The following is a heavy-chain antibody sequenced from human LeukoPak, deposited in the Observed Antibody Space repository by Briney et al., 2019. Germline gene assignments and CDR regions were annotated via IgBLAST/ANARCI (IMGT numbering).Heavy chain of an antibody. CDR1: GGSISSSSYY. Sequence: PSETLSLTCTVSGGSISSSSYYWGWIRQPPGKGLGWIGNIYYSGSTYYNPSLKSRVTISLDTSKNQFSLKLSSVTAADTAVYYCARPDDGAFDFWGQGTMVTVST. CDR3: ARPDDGAFDF. V-gene: IGHV4-39*01. J-gene: IGHJ3*01. D-gene: IGHD5-24*01. CDR2: IYYSGST.